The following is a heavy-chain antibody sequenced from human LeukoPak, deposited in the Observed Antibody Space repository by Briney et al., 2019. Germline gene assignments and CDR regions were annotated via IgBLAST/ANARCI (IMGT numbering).Heavy chain of an antibody. V-gene: IGHV1-46*01. Sequence: ASVKVSCKTSGYTFTAYYIHWIRQAPGQGLEWMGVITPNDGRPTYAQKFQGRLALTMDTSTSTVYMELSSLRSDDTAIYYCARDQIQVWFMVGRSDYSVDGTLVSVSS. CDR3: ARDQIQVWFMVGRSDY. CDR1: GYTFTAYY. J-gene: IGHJ4*01. CDR2: ITPNDGRP. D-gene: IGHD5-18*01.